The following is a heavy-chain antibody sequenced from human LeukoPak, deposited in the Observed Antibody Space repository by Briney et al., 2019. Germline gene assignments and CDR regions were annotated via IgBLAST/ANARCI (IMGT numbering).Heavy chain of an antibody. V-gene: IGHV3-74*01. CDR2: INSDGSST. D-gene: IGHD5-12*01. CDR3: ARVFLGGYDFGVSFDY. CDR1: GFTFSSYW. J-gene: IGHJ4*02. Sequence: GGSLRLSCAASGFTFSSYWMHWVRQAPGKGLVWVSRINSDGSSTSYADSVKGRFTISRDNAKNTLYLRMNSLRAEDTAVYYCARVFLGGYDFGVSFDYWGQGTLVTVSS.